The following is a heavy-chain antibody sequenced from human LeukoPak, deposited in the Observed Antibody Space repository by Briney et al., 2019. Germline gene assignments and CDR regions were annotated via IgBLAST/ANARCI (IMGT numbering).Heavy chain of an antibody. D-gene: IGHD2-2*01. V-gene: IGHV1-2*02. CDR1: GYIFTDYY. CDR2: INPNNGGT. J-gene: IGHJ3*02. Sequence: ASVKVSCKASGYIFTDYYIHWMRRAPGQGLEWMGWINPNNGGTNFAQKFQGRVTMTRDPSISTAYMELSRLRSDDTAVYFCARGPSHGAFDIWGQGTMVTISS. CDR3: ARGPSHGAFDI.